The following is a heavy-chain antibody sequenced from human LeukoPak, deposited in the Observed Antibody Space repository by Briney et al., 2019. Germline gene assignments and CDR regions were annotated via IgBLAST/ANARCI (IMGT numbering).Heavy chain of an antibody. Sequence: PGGSLRLSCAASGFTFSSYAMHWVRQAPGKGLEWVAVISYDGGNKYYADSVKGRFTISRDNSKNTLYLQMNSLRAEDTAVYYCAKDPSYVRGVRGPRDYWGQGTLVTVSS. D-gene: IGHD3-10*01. CDR1: GFTFSSYA. V-gene: IGHV3-30-3*01. CDR3: AKDPSYVRGVRGPRDY. CDR2: ISYDGGNK. J-gene: IGHJ4*02.